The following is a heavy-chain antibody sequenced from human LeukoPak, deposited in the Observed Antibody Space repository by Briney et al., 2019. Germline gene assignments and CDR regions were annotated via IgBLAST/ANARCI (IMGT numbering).Heavy chain of an antibody. CDR1: GFTFSDYY. J-gene: IGHJ4*02. D-gene: IGHD3-3*01. Sequence: GGSLRLPCAASGFTFSDYYMSWIRQAPGKGLEWVSYISSSGSTIYYADSVKGRFTISRDNAKNSLYLQMSSLRAEDTAVYYCARVGLTIFGDIDYWGQGTLVTVSS. CDR2: ISSSGSTI. CDR3: ARVGLTIFGDIDY. V-gene: IGHV3-11*01.